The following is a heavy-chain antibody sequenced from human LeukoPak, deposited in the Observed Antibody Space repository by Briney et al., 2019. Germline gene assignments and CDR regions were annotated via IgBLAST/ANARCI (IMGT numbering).Heavy chain of an antibody. D-gene: IGHD2-21*02. CDR3: ARGNIVVVTATSWFDP. V-gene: IGHV4-34*01. CDR2: INHSGST. Sequence: SETLSLTCAVYGGSFSGYYWSWIRQPPGKGLEWIGEINHSGSTNYNPSLKSRVTISVDTSKNQFSLKLSSVTAADTAVYYCARGNIVVVTATSWFDPWGQGTLVTVSS. CDR1: GGSFSGYY. J-gene: IGHJ5*02.